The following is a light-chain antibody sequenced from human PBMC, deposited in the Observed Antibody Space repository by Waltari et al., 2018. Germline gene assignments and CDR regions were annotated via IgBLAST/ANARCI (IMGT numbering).Light chain of an antibody. Sequence: QSALTQPASVSGSPGQSITISCTGTSSDVGGYNSVSWYQQHPGKAPRLIIYDVSNRPSGLSNRFSGSKSGNTASLTISGLQAEDEADYYCGSYAKNFTLVFGGGTKMTVL. CDR2: DVS. CDR3: GSYAKNFTLV. J-gene: IGLJ2*01. CDR1: SSDVGGYNS. V-gene: IGLV2-14*03.